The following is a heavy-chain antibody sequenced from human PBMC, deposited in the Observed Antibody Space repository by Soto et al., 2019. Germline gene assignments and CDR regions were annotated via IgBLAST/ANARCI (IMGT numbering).Heavy chain of an antibody. CDR2: IYPGDSDT. Sequence: PGESLKISCKGSGYSFTSYWIGWVRQMPGKGLEWMGIIYPGDSDTRYSPSFQGQVTISADKSISTAYLQWSSLKASDTAMYYCARLRCSSGSCYSAANYWGQGTLVPVCS. CDR1: GYSFTSYW. J-gene: IGHJ4*02. CDR3: ARLRCSSGSCYSAANY. D-gene: IGHD2-15*01. V-gene: IGHV5-51*01.